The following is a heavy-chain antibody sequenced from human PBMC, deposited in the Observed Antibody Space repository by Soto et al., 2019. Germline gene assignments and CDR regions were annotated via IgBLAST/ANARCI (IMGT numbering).Heavy chain of an antibody. CDR1: GFSFKDYA. CDR3: AKDHDYETSGPY. J-gene: IGHJ4*02. V-gene: IGHV3-23*01. CDR2: ISGSGEST. D-gene: IGHD3-22*01. Sequence: GGSLRLSCAASGFSFKDYAMSWVRQAPGKGLEWVSAISGSGESTYYADSVKGRFTISRDNAKNMVSLQMKRLRAEDTAVYYCAKDHDYETSGPYWGQGNLVTVSS.